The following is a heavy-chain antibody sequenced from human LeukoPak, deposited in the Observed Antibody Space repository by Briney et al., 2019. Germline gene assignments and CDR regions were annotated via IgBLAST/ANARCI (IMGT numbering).Heavy chain of an antibody. CDR1: GFIFNSYS. CDR2: ISYDGSNK. J-gene: IGHJ4*02. V-gene: IGHV3-30-3*01. Sequence: GGSLRLSCAASGFIFNSYSMPWVRQAPGKGLEWVAVISYDGSNKHYADSVQGRFTISRDNSKSTLYLQMDSLRAEDTAVYYCARDRWVYGDYSCAYWGQGTLVTVSS. D-gene: IGHD4-17*01. CDR3: ARDRWVYGDYSCAY.